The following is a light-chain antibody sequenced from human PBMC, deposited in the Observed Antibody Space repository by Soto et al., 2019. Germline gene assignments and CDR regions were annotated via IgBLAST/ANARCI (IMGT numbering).Light chain of an antibody. Sequence: EIVLTQSPPTLSLSPGESATLSCRATRSVSSYLAWYQQKPGQAPRLLIYDVSSRPTDIPARFSGSGSGTDFTLTISSLEPEDFALYYCQQRSNWPITFGQGTRLEIK. V-gene: IGKV3-11*01. J-gene: IGKJ5*01. CDR1: RSVSSY. CDR2: DVS. CDR3: QQRSNWPIT.